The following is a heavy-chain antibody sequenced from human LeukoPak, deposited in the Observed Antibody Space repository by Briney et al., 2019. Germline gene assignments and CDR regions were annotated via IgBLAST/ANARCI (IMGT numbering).Heavy chain of an antibody. V-gene: IGHV5-51*01. CDR2: IYPGDSDT. CDR3: ASHTGYCSSMSCFHAFDI. D-gene: IGHD2-2*01. J-gene: IGHJ3*02. CDR1: GYSFTSYW. Sequence: GESLKISCKGSGYSFTSYWIGWVRQMPGKGVEWMGIIYPGDSDTRYSPSFQGQVTISADKSISTAYLQWSSLKASDTAIYYCASHTGYCSSMSCFHAFDIWGQGTMVTVSS.